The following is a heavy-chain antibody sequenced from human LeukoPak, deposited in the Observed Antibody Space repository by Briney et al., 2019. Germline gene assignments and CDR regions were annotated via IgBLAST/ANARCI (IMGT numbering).Heavy chain of an antibody. V-gene: IGHV1-2*02. CDR1: GYTFTAYY. Sequence: ASVKVSCKASGYTFTAYYMHWVRQAPGQGLEWMGWINPNSGGTNYAQKFQGRVTMTRDTSISTAYMELSRLRSDDTAVYYCARAVEMATISFDYWGQGTLVTVSS. CDR3: ARAVEMATISFDY. J-gene: IGHJ4*02. CDR2: INPNSGGT. D-gene: IGHD5-24*01.